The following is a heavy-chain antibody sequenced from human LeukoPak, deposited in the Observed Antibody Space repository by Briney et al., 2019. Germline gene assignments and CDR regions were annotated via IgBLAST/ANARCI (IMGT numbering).Heavy chain of an antibody. Sequence: ASVKVSCKASGYTFTSYDINWVRQAAGQGLEWMGWMNPNSGNTGYAQKFQGRVTMTRNTSISTAYMELSSLRSEDTAVYYCARGTRFYCSGGSCYLKYYYYCYGMDVWGQGTTVTVSS. CDR1: GYTFTSYD. CDR2: MNPNSGNT. V-gene: IGHV1-8*01. D-gene: IGHD2-15*01. CDR3: ARGTRFYCSGGSCYLKYYYYCYGMDV. J-gene: IGHJ6*02.